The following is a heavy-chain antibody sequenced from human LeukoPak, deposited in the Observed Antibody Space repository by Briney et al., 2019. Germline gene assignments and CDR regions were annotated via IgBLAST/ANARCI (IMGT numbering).Heavy chain of an antibody. CDR2: ISSSGSTI. Sequence: GGSLRLSCAASGFTFSDYYMSWIRQAPGKGLEWVSYISSSGSTIYYADSVKGRFTISRDNAKNPLYLQMNSLRAEDTAVYYCASHLLYSSSLDYWGQGTLVTVSS. CDR3: ASHLLYSSSLDY. J-gene: IGHJ4*02. D-gene: IGHD6-6*01. CDR1: GFTFSDYY. V-gene: IGHV3-11*01.